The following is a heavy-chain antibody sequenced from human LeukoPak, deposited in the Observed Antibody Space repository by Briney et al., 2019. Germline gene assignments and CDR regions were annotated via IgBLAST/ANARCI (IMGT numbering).Heavy chain of an antibody. J-gene: IGHJ3*02. Sequence: GGSLRLSCADSGFSFSSYSMNWVRQAPGKGLEWVSYISSSSSTIYYADSVKGRFTISRDNAKNSLYLQMNSLRNEDTAVYYCARMDIVVVVPAPGVFDIWGQGTMVTVSS. CDR1: GFSFSSYS. V-gene: IGHV3-48*02. D-gene: IGHD2-15*01. CDR2: ISSSSSTI. CDR3: ARMDIVVVVPAPGVFDI.